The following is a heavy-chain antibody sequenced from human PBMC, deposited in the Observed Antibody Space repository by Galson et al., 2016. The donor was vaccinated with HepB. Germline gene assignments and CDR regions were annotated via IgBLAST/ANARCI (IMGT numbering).Heavy chain of an antibody. Sequence: SVKVSCKASGYTFTNYPIHWVRQAPGQRLEWVGWINAGTGNTRYSQKFQDRVTITRDTSASTAYMELSSLRSEDTAVYYCARDTSRTGTTYGMGVWGQGTLVTVSS. J-gene: IGHJ4*02. CDR2: INAGTGNT. CDR1: GYTFTNYP. D-gene: IGHD1-1*01. CDR3: ARDTSRTGTTYGMGV. V-gene: IGHV1-3*01.